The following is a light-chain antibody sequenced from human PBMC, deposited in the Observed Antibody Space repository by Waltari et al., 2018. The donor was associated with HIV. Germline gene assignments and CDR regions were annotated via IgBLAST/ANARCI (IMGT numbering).Light chain of an antibody. V-gene: IGKV2-30*01. J-gene: IGKJ5*01. CDR2: RVS. CDR3: MQGTHWPIT. CDR1: QSLLYSDGNTY. Sequence: DVVMTQSTLSLPVTLGQPASISCRSSQSLLYSDGNTYLNWFQQRPGHSPRRLIYRVSNRDSGVPDRFSGSGAGTDFTLKISRVEAEDVGVYYCMQGTHWPITFGQGTRLEIK.